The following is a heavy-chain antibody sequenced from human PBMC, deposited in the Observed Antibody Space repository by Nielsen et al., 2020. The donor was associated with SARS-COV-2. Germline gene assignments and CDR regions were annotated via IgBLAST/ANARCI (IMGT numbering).Heavy chain of an antibody. CDR1: GYTFTSYY. CDR3: ARDPGDEWLRLSYYYYGMDV. D-gene: IGHD5-12*01. J-gene: IGHJ6*02. CDR2: INPSGGST. Sequence: ASVNVSCKASGYTFTSYYMHWVRQAPGQGLEWMGIINPSGGSTSYAQKFQGRVTMTRDTSTSTVYMELSSLRSDDTAVHYCARDPGDEWLRLSYYYYGMDVWGQGTTVTVSS. V-gene: IGHV1-46*01.